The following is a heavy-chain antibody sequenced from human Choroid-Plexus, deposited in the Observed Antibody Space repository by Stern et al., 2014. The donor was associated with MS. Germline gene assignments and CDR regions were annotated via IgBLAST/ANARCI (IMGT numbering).Heavy chain of an antibody. D-gene: IGHD2-8*01. CDR3: AKDRLYLTFFFDF. CDR2: ISYDGSK. Sequence: VQLVQSGGGVVQPGRPLRLSCAASGFSFSSFGMHWVRQAPGKGLEWVALISYDGSKDYADSVKGRFAISRDNSKNTLYLQMNSLRAEDTAVYYCAKDRLYLTFFFDFWGQGSLVTVSS. V-gene: IGHV3-30*18. CDR1: GFSFSSFG. J-gene: IGHJ4*02.